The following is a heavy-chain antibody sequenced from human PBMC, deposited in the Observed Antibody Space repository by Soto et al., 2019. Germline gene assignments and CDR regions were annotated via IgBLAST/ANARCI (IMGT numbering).Heavy chain of an antibody. D-gene: IGHD3-22*01. CDR1: GYSFTSYW. CDR2: IYPGDSDT. CDR3: ARCRTPTYYDHSRVQNLKYYFDY. Sequence: PGESLKISCKGSGYSFTSYWIGWVRQMPGKGLEWMGIIYPGDSDTRYSPSFQGQVTISADKSISTAYLQWSSLKASDTAMYYCARCRTPTYYDHSRVQNLKYYFDYWGQGTLVIVSS. J-gene: IGHJ4*02. V-gene: IGHV5-51*01.